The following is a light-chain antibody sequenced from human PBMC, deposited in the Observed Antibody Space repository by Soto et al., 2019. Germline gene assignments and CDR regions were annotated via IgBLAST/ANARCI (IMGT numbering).Light chain of an antibody. CDR1: QSVGSN. CDR3: QQYNNWPPDRT. V-gene: IGKV3-15*01. CDR2: GAS. J-gene: IGKJ1*01. Sequence: EIVMTQSPATPSVSPGERATLSCRASQSVGSNLAWYQQKPGQAPRLLIYGASTRATGIPARFSGSGSGTEFPLTISSLQSEDFAIYFCQQYNNWPPDRTFGQGTKVEIK.